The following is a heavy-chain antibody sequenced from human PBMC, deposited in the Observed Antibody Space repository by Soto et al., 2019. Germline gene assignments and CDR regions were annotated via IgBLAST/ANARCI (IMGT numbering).Heavy chain of an antibody. D-gene: IGHD3-10*01. CDR3: AYSMVRGPRRWFDP. Sequence: QVQLVQSGAEVKKPGSSVKVSCKASGGTFSSYAISWVRQAPGQGLEWMGGIIPIFGTANYAQKFQGRVTITADESTSKAYMELRSLRSEDTAVYYCAYSMVRGPRRWFDPWGQGTLVTVSS. CDR2: IIPIFGTA. V-gene: IGHV1-69*12. J-gene: IGHJ5*02. CDR1: GGTFSSYA.